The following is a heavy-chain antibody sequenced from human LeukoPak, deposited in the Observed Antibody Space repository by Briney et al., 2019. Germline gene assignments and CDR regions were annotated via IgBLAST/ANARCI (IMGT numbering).Heavy chain of an antibody. CDR1: GFTFSSDS. V-gene: IGHV3-21*01. Sequence: PGGSLRLSCAASGFTFSSDSMNWVRQAPGKGLEWVSFIRSSSSDIYYADSVKGRFTISRDNAKISLYLQMDSLRAEDTAVYYCARVRSGSLDYWGQGTLVTVSS. CDR2: IRSSSSDI. D-gene: IGHD1-26*01. CDR3: ARVRSGSLDY. J-gene: IGHJ4*02.